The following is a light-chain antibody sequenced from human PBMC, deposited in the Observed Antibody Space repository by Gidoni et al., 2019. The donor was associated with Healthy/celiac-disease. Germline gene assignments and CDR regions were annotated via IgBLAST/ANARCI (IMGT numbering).Light chain of an antibody. CDR1: QGISSY. CDR3: QQLNSYHT. CDR2: DAS. V-gene: IGKV1-9*01. J-gene: IGKJ2*01. Sequence: DIQLTQSPSFLSASVGDRVTITCRASQGISSYLAWYQQKPGKAPKLLIYDASTLQSGVPSRFSGSGSGTEFTLTISSLQPEDFATYYCQQLNSYHTFGQGTKLEIK.